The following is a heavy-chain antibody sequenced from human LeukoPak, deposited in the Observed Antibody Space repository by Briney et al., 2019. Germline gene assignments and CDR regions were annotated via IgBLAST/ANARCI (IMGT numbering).Heavy chain of an antibody. J-gene: IGHJ6*02. D-gene: IGHD3/OR15-3a*01. V-gene: IGHV2-70*01. CDR1: GFSLSTSGMC. Sequence: SGPTLVNPTQTLTLTCTFSGFSLSTSGMCVSWIRQPPGKALEWLALIDWGDDKYYSTSLKTRLTISKDTSKNQVVLTMTNMDPVDTATYYCARIRDWSGYYYGMDVWGQGTTVTVSS. CDR3: ARIRDWSGYYYGMDV. CDR2: IDWGDDK.